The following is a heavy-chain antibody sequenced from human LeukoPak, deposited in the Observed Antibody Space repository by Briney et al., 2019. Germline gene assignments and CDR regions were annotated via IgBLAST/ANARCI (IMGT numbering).Heavy chain of an antibody. J-gene: IGHJ6*03. V-gene: IGHV1-8*01. Sequence: ASVKVSCKASGYTFTSYDINWVRQATGQGLEWMGWMNPNSGNTGCAQKFQGRVTMTRNTSISTAYMELSSLRSEDTAVYYCASSSSYRLGYYYYMDVWGKGTTVTVSS. CDR3: ASSSSYRLGYYYYMDV. CDR2: MNPNSGNT. D-gene: IGHD6-6*01. CDR1: GYTFTSYD.